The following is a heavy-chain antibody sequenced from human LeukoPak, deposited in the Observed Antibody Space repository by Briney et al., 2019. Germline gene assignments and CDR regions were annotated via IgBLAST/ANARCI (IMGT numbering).Heavy chain of an antibody. Sequence: PGESLRLSCVASGLTFSATNLAWIRQAPGKGLEWISYIRGVPTALYYADSVKGRFTISSDNAKDSLNLQMKILRAEDTAIYYCARRARDFGDSHAFDVWGQRKMVSVSS. CDR2: IRGVPTAL. D-gene: IGHD4-17*01. CDR1: GLTFSATN. CDR3: ARRARDFGDSHAFDV. V-gene: IGHV3-11*01. J-gene: IGHJ3*01.